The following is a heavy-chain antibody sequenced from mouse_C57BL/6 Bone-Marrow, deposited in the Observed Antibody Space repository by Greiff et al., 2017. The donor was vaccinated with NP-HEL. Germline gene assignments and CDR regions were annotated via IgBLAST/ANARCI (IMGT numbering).Heavy chain of an antibody. Sequence: EVQLQQSGPELVKPGASVKIPCKASGYTFTDYNMDWVKQSHGKSLEWIGDINPNNGGTSYNQKFKGKATLTVDKSSSTAYMELRSLTSEDTAVYYCARGTTVVVPDYYYAMDYWGQGTSVTVSS. V-gene: IGHV1-18*01. CDR3: ARGTTVVVPDYYYAMDY. CDR1: GYTFTDYN. D-gene: IGHD1-1*01. J-gene: IGHJ4*01. CDR2: INPNNGGT.